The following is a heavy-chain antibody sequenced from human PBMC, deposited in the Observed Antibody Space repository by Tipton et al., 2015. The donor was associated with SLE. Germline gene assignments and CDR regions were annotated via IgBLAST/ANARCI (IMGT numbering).Heavy chain of an antibody. CDR1: GGSISSHY. V-gene: IGHV4-59*11. Sequence: TLSLTCTVSGGSISSHYWSWIRQPPGKGLEWIGYIYYSWSTNYNPSLKSRVTLSVDTSKNQFSLKLSSVTAADTAVYYCARLGGWELHVFDYWGQGTLVTVSS. CDR2: IYYSWST. D-gene: IGHD1-26*01. CDR3: ARLGGWELHVFDY. J-gene: IGHJ4*02.